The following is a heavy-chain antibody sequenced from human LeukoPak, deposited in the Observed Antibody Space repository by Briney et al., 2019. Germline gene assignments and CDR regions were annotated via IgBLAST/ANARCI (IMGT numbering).Heavy chain of an antibody. V-gene: IGHV3-30*18. D-gene: IGHD4-17*01. CDR2: KSYDGRDK. CDR3: AKGSVPYFDYGWFDT. J-gene: IGHJ5*02. Sequence: GGSLRLSFAASGFTFSSRTYPRHWFPQAPGKGLEWAALKSYDGRDKYYADSVKGRFTISSDNSKNTLYLQMNSLRSEDTAVYHCAKGSVPYFDYGWFDTWGQGTLVTVSS. CDR1: GFTFSSRTYP.